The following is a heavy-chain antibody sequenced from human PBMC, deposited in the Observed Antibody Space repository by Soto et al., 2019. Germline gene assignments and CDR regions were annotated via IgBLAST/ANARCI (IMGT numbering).Heavy chain of an antibody. V-gene: IGHV3-48*01. CDR2: ISSSSSTI. CDR1: GFTFSSYS. Sequence: GGSLRLSCAASGFTFSSYSMNWVRQAPGKGLEWVSYISSSSSTIYYADSVKGRFTISRDNAKNSLYLQMNSLRAEDTAVYYCATPGSSTSPYYYYYYMDVWGKGTTVTVSS. CDR3: ATPGSSTSPYYYYYYMDV. D-gene: IGHD2-2*01. J-gene: IGHJ6*03.